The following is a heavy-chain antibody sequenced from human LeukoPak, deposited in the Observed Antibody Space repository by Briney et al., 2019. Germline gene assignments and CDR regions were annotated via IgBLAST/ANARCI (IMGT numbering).Heavy chain of an antibody. D-gene: IGHD2-21*01. Sequence: SVKVSCKASGDTFNRYAITWVRQAPGQGLEWMGGILPILGTVNYAQKFQGRVTITTEASTRTAYMELSSLSSDDTAAYYSATAQIYCGGNSCYDAFFDYWGQGTRVTVSS. CDR2: ILPILGTV. CDR1: GDTFNRYA. V-gene: IGHV1-69*05. CDR3: ATAQIYCGGNSCYDAFFDY. J-gene: IGHJ4*02.